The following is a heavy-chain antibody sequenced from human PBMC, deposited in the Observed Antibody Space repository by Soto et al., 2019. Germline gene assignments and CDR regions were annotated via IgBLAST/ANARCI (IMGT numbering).Heavy chain of an antibody. CDR3: ARELETSRTSCYDY. D-gene: IGHD2-2*01. Sequence: GGSLRLSCAASGFTFSTYSMNWVRQAPGKGLEWVSSISSSSSYIYYADSVKGRFTISRDNAKNSLYLQMNSLRAEDTAVYYCARELETSRTSCYDYWGQGTLVTVSS. CDR2: ISSSSSYI. CDR1: GFTFSTYS. J-gene: IGHJ4*02. V-gene: IGHV3-21*01.